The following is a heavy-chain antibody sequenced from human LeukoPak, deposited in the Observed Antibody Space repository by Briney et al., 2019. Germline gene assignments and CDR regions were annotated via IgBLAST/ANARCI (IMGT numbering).Heavy chain of an antibody. CDR2: ISYDGSKE. J-gene: IGHJ4*02. CDR3: AKGISGYDQNDY. V-gene: IGHV3-30-3*01. D-gene: IGHD5-12*01. CDR1: GFTFSSYA. Sequence: PGGSLRLSCAASGFTFSSYAMHWVRQAPGKGLEWVAVISYDGSKEYYADSVKGRFTISRDNSKNTLYLQMNSLRAEDTAVYYCAKGISGYDQNDYWGQGTLVTVSS.